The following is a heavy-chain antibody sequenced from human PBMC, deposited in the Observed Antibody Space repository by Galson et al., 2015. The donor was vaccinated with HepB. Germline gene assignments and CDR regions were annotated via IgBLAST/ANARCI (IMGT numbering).Heavy chain of an antibody. Sequence: SVKVSCKASGGTFSSYAISWVRQAPGQGLEWMGGIIPIFGTANYAQKFQGRVTITADESTSTAYMELSSLRSEDTAVYYCAATSRDGYSTSAFDIWGQGTMVTVSS. CDR2: IIPIFGTA. CDR1: GGTFSSYA. CDR3: AATSRDGYSTSAFDI. J-gene: IGHJ3*02. D-gene: IGHD5-24*01. V-gene: IGHV1-69*13.